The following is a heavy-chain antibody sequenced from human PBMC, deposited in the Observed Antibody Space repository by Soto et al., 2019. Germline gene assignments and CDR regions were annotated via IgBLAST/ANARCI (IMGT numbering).Heavy chain of an antibody. D-gene: IGHD3-16*01. CDR1: GFTFHNYA. CDR2: ISWKSDTI. J-gene: IGHJ3*02. V-gene: IGHV3-9*01. CDR3: VKDTIGTAGGGGAFDI. Sequence: DVQLVESGGGLVQPGRSLRLSCEASGFTFHNYAMHWVRQAPGKGLEWVSVISWKSDTIAYADSVKGRFTISRDNAENSLYLHMNSLRPEDTSLYFCVKDTIGTAGGGGAFDIWGQGTMVTVSS.